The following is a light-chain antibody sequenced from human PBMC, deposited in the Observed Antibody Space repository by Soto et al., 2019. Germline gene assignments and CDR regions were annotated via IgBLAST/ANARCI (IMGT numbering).Light chain of an antibody. CDR1: RSVSTN. CDR3: QQYHKWSPLT. J-gene: IGKJ4*01. Sequence: EILMTQSPASLSVSPGENATLSCRASRSVSTNLVWYQQKLCHSPMLLIYDASTRPTGIPARFGGMGSGTQFTIPINSLQSEDSAVYYCQQYHKWSPLTFGGGTKVEI. V-gene: IGKV3-15*01. CDR2: DAS.